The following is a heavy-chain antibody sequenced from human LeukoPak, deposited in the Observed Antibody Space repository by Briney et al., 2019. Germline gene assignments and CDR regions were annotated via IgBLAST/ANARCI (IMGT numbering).Heavy chain of an antibody. V-gene: IGHV6-1*01. CDR3: GRETDFGVVTN. J-gene: IGHJ4*02. Sequence: SQTLSLTIAISGDSVSSNGAAWNWIRQSPSRGLEWLGRTYYRSQEWYTDYAPSVKGRITLNPDTSKNQFSLQLNSVTPEDTAVYYCGRETDFGVVTNWGQGTLVTVSS. CDR1: GDSVSSNGAA. CDR2: TYYRSQEWYT. D-gene: IGHD3-3*01.